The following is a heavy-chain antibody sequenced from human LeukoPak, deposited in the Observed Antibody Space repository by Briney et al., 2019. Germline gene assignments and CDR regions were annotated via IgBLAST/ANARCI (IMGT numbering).Heavy chain of an antibody. CDR3: ARVKASSTSWTFDQ. CDR2: IYSSGST. V-gene: IGHV4-4*07. J-gene: IGHJ4*02. Sequence: SETLSLTCSVSGGSTNSYYWSWIRQSGGKGLEWIGRIYSSGSTVYNPSLNSRLTMSIDTSKNRFSLTLKSVTATDTGVYYCARVKASSTSWTFDQWGQGALVTVSS. D-gene: IGHD2-2*01. CDR1: GGSTNSYY.